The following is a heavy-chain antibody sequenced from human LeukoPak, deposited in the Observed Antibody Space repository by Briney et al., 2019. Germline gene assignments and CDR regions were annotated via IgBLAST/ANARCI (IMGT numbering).Heavy chain of an antibody. CDR2: IKYDGNEE. V-gene: IGHV3-7*01. J-gene: IGHJ4*02. D-gene: IGHD1-1*01. Sequence: GGSLRLSCAASGFTFSSYWMSWMRQAPGKGLEWVANIKYDGNEEYYVDSVKGRFTISRDNAKNSLYLQLNSLRVEDTAVYYCKSGGAAPGSFDYWGQGTLVTLSS. CDR1: GFTFSSYW. CDR3: KSGGAAPGSFDY.